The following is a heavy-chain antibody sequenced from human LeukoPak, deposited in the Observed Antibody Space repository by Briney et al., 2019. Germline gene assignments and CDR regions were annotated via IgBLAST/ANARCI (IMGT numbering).Heavy chain of an antibody. CDR2: MKEDGGEK. Sequence: GGSLRLSCAASGFSFSSHWMNWVRQAPGKGLQWVANMKEDGGEKFYVDSVRGRFTISRDDAKNSVYLQMNSLRVEDTGVYYCARVRTEWYIDLWGRGTLVTVST. V-gene: IGHV3-7*01. D-gene: IGHD2-8*02. CDR1: GFSFSSHW. CDR3: ARVRTEWYIDL. J-gene: IGHJ2*01.